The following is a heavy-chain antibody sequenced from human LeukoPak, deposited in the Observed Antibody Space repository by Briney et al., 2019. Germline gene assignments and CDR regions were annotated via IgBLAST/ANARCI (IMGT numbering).Heavy chain of an antibody. CDR3: AKDRSPTYGDYDWYFDL. CDR2: ISWNSGSI. CDR1: GFTFDDSA. Sequence: GGSLRLSCAASGFTFDDSAMHWVRLAPGKGREWVSGISWNSGSIGYADSVKGRFTISRDNAKNSLYLQMNSLRAEDMALYYCAKDRSPTYGDYDWYFDLWGRGTLVTVSS. V-gene: IGHV3-9*03. J-gene: IGHJ2*01. D-gene: IGHD4-17*01.